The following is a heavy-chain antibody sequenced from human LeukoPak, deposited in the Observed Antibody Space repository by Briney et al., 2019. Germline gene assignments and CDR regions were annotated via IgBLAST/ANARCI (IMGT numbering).Heavy chain of an antibody. V-gene: IGHV3-9*03. J-gene: IGHJ5*02. D-gene: IGHD4-11*01. CDR1: GFTFDDYS. Sequence: GGSRRLSCAASGFTFDDYSMHWVRQAPGKGLEWVSGISWNSGSIVYADSVKGRFTISRDRTKNSLYLQMNSLRAEDMALYYCAPTVTTYVPWGQGTLDTVSS. CDR2: ISWNSGSI. CDR3: APTVTTYVP.